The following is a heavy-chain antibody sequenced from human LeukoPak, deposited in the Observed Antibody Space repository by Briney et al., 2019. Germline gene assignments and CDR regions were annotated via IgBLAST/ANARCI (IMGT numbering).Heavy chain of an antibody. D-gene: IGHD2-15*01. V-gene: IGHV4-4*07. CDR3: ARLAAREFDY. J-gene: IGHJ4*02. CDR2: IYTSGTT. CDR1: GGSFSTYY. Sequence: SETLSLTCTVSGGSFSTYYWSWIRQPAGKGLEWIGHIYTSGTTNYNPSLKSRVTMSIETSKNQFSLKLSSVTAADTAVYYCARLAAREFDYWGQGTLVTVSS.